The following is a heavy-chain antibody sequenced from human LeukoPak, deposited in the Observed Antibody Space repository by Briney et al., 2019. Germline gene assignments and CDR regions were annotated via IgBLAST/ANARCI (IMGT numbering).Heavy chain of an antibody. J-gene: IGHJ3*02. Sequence: ASVKVSCKASGYTFTSYYMHWVRQAPGQGLEWMGIINPSGGSTSYAQKFQGRVTMTRDMSTSTVYMELSSLRSEDTAVYYCAKSNGYGLIDIWGQGTMVTVSS. D-gene: IGHD3-22*01. V-gene: IGHV1-46*01. CDR2: INPSGGST. CDR1: GYTFTSYY. CDR3: AKSNGYGLIDI.